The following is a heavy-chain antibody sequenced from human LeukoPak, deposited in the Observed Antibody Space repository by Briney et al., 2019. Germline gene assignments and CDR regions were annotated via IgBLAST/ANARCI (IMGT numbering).Heavy chain of an antibody. V-gene: IGHV3-23*01. CDR1: GFTFSSYG. Sequence: PGGTLRLSCAASGFTFSSYGMSWVRQVPGKGLEWVSAISGSGGSTYYADSVKGRFTISRDNSKNTLYLQMNSLRAEDTAVYYCAKDQRGYGGTYYFDYWGQGTLVTVSS. J-gene: IGHJ4*02. CDR2: ISGSGGST. D-gene: IGHD4-23*01. CDR3: AKDQRGYGGTYYFDY.